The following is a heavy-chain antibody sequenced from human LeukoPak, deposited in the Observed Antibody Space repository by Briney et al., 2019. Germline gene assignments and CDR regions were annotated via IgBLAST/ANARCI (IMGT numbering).Heavy chain of an antibody. V-gene: IGHV3-30*02. CDR2: IRYDGSNK. D-gene: IGHD6-19*01. CDR1: GFTFSSYG. Sequence: PGGSLRLSCAASGFTFSSYGMHWVRQAPGKGLERVAFIRYDGSNKYYADSVKGRFTISRDNSKNMLYLQMNSLRAEDTAVYYCAKYLGSSGWYDAFDIWGQGTMVTVSS. J-gene: IGHJ3*02. CDR3: AKYLGSSGWYDAFDI.